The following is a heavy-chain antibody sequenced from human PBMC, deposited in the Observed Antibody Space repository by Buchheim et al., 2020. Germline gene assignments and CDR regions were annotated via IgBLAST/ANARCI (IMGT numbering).Heavy chain of an antibody. D-gene: IGHD3-3*01. CDR3: AARYDFWSGYYTGYFDY. CDR2: INHSGST. J-gene: IGHJ4*02. V-gene: IGHV4-34*01. Sequence: QVQLQQWGAGLLKPSETLSLTCAVYGGSFSGYSWSWIRQPPGKGLEWIGEINHSGSTNYTPSLKSRVTISLDTSKNQFSLTLSSVTAADTAVYYCAARYDFWSGYYTGYFDYWGQGTL. CDR1: GGSFSGYS.